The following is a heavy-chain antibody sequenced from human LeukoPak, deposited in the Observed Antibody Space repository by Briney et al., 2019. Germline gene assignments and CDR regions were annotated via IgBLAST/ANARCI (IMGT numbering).Heavy chain of an antibody. D-gene: IGHD3-10*01. J-gene: IGHJ4*02. Sequence: ASGQGSCHASGFAFPCHYMDWVRPAPGQGPGWMGWINPNSGGTNYAQKFQGRVTMTRDTSISTAYMELSRLRSDDTAVYYCARMRDGASGFDYWGQGTLVTVSS. V-gene: IGHV1-2*02. CDR2: INPNSGGT. CDR1: GFAFPCHY. CDR3: ARMRDGASGFDY.